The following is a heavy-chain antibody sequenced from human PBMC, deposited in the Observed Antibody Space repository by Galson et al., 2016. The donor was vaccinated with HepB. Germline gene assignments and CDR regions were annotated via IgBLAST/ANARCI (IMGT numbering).Heavy chain of an antibody. CDR1: RSTFTRYN. V-gene: IGHV1-3*04. CDR2: INTGNDNT. J-gene: IGHJ6*02. Sequence: SVKVSCKASRSTFTRYNIHWVRQAPGQRLEWMGWINTGNDNTKYSQKFQGRVTITRDTSASTVYMELSSLRSEDTAVYYCSREYRGYAGSRYYSGMDVWGQGTTVTVSS. CDR3: SREYRGYAGSRYYSGMDV. D-gene: IGHD5-12*01.